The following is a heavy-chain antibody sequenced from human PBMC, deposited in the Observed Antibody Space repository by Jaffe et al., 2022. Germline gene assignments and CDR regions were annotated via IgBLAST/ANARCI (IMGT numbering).Heavy chain of an antibody. D-gene: IGHD6-19*01. CDR2: IRYDGSNK. CDR1: GFTFSSYG. J-gene: IGHJ4*02. CDR3: AKAGGYSSGPWYFDY. V-gene: IGHV3-30*02. Sequence: QVQLVESGGGVVQPGGSLRLSCAASGFTFSSYGMHWVRQAPGKGLEWVAFIRYDGSNKYYADSVKGRFTISRDNSKNTLYLQMNSLRAEDTAVYYCAKAGGYSSGPWYFDYWGQGTLVTVSS.